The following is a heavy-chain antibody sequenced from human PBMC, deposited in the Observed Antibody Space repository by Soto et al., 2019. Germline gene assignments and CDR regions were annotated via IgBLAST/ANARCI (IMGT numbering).Heavy chain of an antibody. V-gene: IGHV1-69*12. D-gene: IGHD3-9*01. Sequence: QVQLVQSGAEVKKPGSSVKVSCKAAGGTFRNYAISWVRQAPGQGLEWVGGIMLIFGTEDYAQKFQGRVTITADESKSTAYMELSSLRSEDTAVYFCASWLMATGTGNYDSVMDVWGQGTTVTVSS. CDR3: ASWLMATGTGNYDSVMDV. CDR2: IMLIFGTE. J-gene: IGHJ6*02. CDR1: GGTFRNYA.